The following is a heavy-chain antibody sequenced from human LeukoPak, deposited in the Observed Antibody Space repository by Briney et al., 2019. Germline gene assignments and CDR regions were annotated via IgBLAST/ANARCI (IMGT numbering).Heavy chain of an antibody. D-gene: IGHD3-9*01. V-gene: IGHV1-46*01. CDR1: GYTFINYY. CDR3: ARDPNYGMSDWYYFYY. CDR2: INPSGGRT. J-gene: IGHJ4*02. Sequence: ASVKVSCKASGYTFINYYMHWVRQAPGQGLEWMGIINPSGGRTSYAQKFQGRVTMTRDTSTSTVYMELSSLRSEDTAVYYCARDPNYGMSDWYYFYYWGQETLVTVSS.